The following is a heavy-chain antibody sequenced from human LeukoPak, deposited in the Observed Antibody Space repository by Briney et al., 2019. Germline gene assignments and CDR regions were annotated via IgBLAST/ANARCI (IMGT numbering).Heavy chain of an antibody. CDR1: GFTFSNYA. J-gene: IGHJ3*02. V-gene: IGHV3-23*01. D-gene: IGHD1-26*01. CDR2: LSGRGDST. CDR3: ARGGSYLSAFDI. Sequence: GGSLRLSCAASGFTFSNYAMTWVRQAPGKGLEWVSALSGRGDSTYYADSVKGRFTISRDNSTNTLYLQMNSLRAEDTAVYYCARGGSYLSAFDIWGQGTMVTVSS.